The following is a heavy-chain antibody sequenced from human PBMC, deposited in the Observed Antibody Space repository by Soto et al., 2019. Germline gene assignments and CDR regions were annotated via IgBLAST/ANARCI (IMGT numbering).Heavy chain of an antibody. D-gene: IGHD5-18*01. Sequence: TFSNSAMSWVRQAPGKGLEWVSATDGVGAATYYADSVKGRFTISRDNAKNTLYLQMNSLRAEDTAVYYCARYRPYYGMDVWGQGTTVTVSS. V-gene: IGHV3-23*01. CDR1: TFSNSA. CDR3: ARYRPYYGMDV. CDR2: TDGVGAAT. J-gene: IGHJ6*02.